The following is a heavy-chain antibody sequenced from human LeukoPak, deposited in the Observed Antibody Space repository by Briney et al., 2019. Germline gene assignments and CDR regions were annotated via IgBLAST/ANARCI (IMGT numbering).Heavy chain of an antibody. V-gene: IGHV3-30*03. D-gene: IGHD1-26*01. CDR2: ISYDGSNK. CDR3: ARGGTWELLDDFDY. J-gene: IGHJ4*02. Sequence: PGGSLRLSCAASGFTFSSYGMHWVRQAPGKGLEWVAVISYDGSNKYYADSVKGRFTISRDNSKNTLYLQMNSLRAEDTAVYYCARGGTWELLDDFDYWGQGTLVTVSS. CDR1: GFTFSSYG.